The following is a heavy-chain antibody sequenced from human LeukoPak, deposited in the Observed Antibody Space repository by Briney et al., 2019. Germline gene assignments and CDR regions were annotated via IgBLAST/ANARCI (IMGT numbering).Heavy chain of an antibody. Sequence: GGSLRLSCAASGFTFDDYAMHWVRQAPGKGLEWVSGLNWNSGGIVYADSVKGRFTISRDNSKNTLYLQMNSLRAEDTAVYYCARVVYSYGLAPTSPTDYWGQGTLVTVSS. V-gene: IGHV3-9*01. CDR2: LNWNSGGI. CDR1: GFTFDDYA. J-gene: IGHJ4*02. D-gene: IGHD5-18*01. CDR3: ARVVYSYGLAPTSPTDY.